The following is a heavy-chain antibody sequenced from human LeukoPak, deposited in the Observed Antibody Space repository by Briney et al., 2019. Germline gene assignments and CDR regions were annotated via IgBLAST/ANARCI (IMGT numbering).Heavy chain of an antibody. CDR1: GFTFPSYA. V-gene: IGHV3-23*01. D-gene: IGHD2/OR15-2a*01. J-gene: IGHJ6*03. CDR2: ISGIGGST. CDR3: AKVIEGYYYMDV. Sequence: GGSLRLSCAASGFTFPSYAMSWVRQAPGKGLEWVSVISGIGGSTYYADSVKGRFTISRDNSKNTLFLQMNSLRAEDTALYYCAKVIEGYYYMDVWGKGTTVTLSS.